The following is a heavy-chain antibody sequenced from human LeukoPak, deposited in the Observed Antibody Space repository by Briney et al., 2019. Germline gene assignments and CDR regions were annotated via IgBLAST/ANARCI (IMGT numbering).Heavy chain of an antibody. CDR2: IIPIFGIA. Sequence: ASVKVSCKASVGTFSSYAISWVRQAPGQGLEWMGRIIPIFGIANYAQKFQGRVTITADKSTSTAYMELSSLRSEDTAVYYCAREAPGGEVDYWGQGTLVTVSS. V-gene: IGHV1-69*04. CDR3: AREAPGGEVDY. D-gene: IGHD3-16*01. J-gene: IGHJ4*02. CDR1: VGTFSSYA.